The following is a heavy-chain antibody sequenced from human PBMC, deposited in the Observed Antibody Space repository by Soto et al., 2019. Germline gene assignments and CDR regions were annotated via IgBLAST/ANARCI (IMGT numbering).Heavy chain of an antibody. CDR3: ASLRMIVAEGGVY. Sequence: GWSLRLSCAASGFTFSSYEMNWVRQAPGKGLEWVSYISSSGSTIYYADSVKGRFTIPRDNAKNSLYLQMNSLRAEDTAVYYCASLRMIVAEGGVYWGQGTLVTVSS. D-gene: IGHD3-22*01. CDR2: ISSSGSTI. V-gene: IGHV3-48*03. J-gene: IGHJ4*02. CDR1: GFTFSSYE.